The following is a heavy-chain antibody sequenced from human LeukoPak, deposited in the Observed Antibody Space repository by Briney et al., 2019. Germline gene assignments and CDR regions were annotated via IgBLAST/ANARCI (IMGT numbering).Heavy chain of an antibody. CDR1: GGSINNNY. Sequence: SETLSLTCTVSGGSINNNYWSWIRQPPGKGLEWIGYIYYSGSTRYNPSLESRVTISVDTSKNQFSLKLSSVTAADTAVYYCARGVVVTAFDYWGQGTLVTVSS. V-gene: IGHV4-59*01. D-gene: IGHD2-21*02. J-gene: IGHJ4*02. CDR2: IYYSGST. CDR3: ARGVVVTAFDY.